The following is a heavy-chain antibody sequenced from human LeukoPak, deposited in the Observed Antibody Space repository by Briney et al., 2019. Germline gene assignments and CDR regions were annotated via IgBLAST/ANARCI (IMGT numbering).Heavy chain of an antibody. J-gene: IGHJ3*02. Sequence: GGSLRLSCAASGFTSDDYAMHWVRQAPGKGLEWVSGISWNSGSIGYADSVKGRFTISRDNAKNSLYLQMNSLRAEDTALYYCAKDMLAHYYDSSGYYTIGYAFDIWGQGTMVTVSS. D-gene: IGHD3-22*01. V-gene: IGHV3-9*02. CDR1: GFTSDDYA. CDR2: ISWNSGSI. CDR3: AKDMLAHYYDSSGYYTIGYAFDI.